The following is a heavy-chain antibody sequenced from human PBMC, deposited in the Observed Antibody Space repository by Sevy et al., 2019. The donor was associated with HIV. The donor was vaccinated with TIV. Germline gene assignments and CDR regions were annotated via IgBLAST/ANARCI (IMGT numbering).Heavy chain of an antibody. V-gene: IGHV4-59*01. CDR2: IYYSGST. CDR1: GDSISSYY. CDR3: ARALQDYYYGMDV. Sequence: SETLSLTCTVSGDSISSYYWSWIRQPPGKGLEWIGYIYYSGSTNYNPSLKSRVALSKDTSKNQFSLKLSSVTAADTAVYYCARALQDYYYGMDVWGQGTTVTVSS. J-gene: IGHJ6*02.